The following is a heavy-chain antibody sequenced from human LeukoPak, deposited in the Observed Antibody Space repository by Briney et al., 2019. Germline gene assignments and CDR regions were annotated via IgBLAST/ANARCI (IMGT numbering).Heavy chain of an antibody. CDR2: MNPNSGNT. D-gene: IGHD3-10*01. J-gene: IGHJ6*02. Sequence: ASVKVSCKASGYTFTSYDINWVRQATGQGLEWMGWMNPNSGNTGYAQKFQGRVTMTRNTSISTAYMELGSLRSEDTAVYYCARPYYYGSGSYYYYYGMDVWGQGTTVTVSS. CDR3: ARPYYYGSGSYYYYYGMDV. CDR1: GYTFTSYD. V-gene: IGHV1-8*01.